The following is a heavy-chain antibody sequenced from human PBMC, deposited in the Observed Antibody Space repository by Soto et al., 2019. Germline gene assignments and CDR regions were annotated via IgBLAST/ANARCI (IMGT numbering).Heavy chain of an antibody. V-gene: IGHV3-23*01. CDR1: GFSFRSYA. J-gene: IGHJ4*02. CDR2: MSGSGDDT. Sequence: PGGSLRLSCAASGFSFRSYAMSWVRQAPGKGLEWVSVMSGSGDDTYYADSVKGRFAISRDNSKNTLYLEMNSLRAEDTAVYYCAKDPRGRAGSGSDFFDYWGQGTL. CDR3: AKDPRGRAGSGSDFFDY. D-gene: IGHD3-16*01.